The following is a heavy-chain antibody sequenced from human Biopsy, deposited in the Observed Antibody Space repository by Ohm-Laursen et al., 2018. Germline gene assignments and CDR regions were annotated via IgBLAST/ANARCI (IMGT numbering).Heavy chain of an antibody. CDR1: GGSISSDY. J-gene: IGHJ6*02. CDR3: ARATNSTGWPYYYFYGMDV. CDR2: IYYSGST. V-gene: IGHV4-59*01. D-gene: IGHD2/OR15-2a*01. Sequence: SQTLSLTCTVSGGSISSDYWSWIRQTPGKGLEWIGYIYYSGSTNYNPSLKSRVTISVDTSKNQFSLRLNSVTAADTAVYYCARATNSTGWPYYYFYGMDVWRQGTTVTVSS.